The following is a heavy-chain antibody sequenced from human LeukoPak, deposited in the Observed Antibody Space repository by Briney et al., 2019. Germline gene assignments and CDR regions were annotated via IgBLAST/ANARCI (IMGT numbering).Heavy chain of an antibody. V-gene: IGHV1-24*01. CDR3: ATGAMVYDF. D-gene: IGHD3-10*01. J-gene: IGHJ4*02. CDR1: GSTLTTIS. Sequence: ASVKVSCTVSGSTLTTISIGWVRQAPGKGLEWMGSLSPRDGETFHAQKFQGRLTMTADTPTETAYMELSTLESGDTALYYCATGAMVYDFWGQGTLVTVSS. CDR2: LSPRDGET.